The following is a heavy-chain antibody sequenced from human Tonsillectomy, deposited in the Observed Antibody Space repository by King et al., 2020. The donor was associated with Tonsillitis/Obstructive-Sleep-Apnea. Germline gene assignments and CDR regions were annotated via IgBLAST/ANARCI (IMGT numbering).Heavy chain of an antibody. D-gene: IGHD2-21*01. CDR1: GYTFTNYG. V-gene: IGHV1-18*01. Sequence: QLVQSGAEVKKPGASVKVSCKASGYTFTNYGISWVRQAPGQGLEWMGWISAYNENTNYAQQLQGRVTMTTDTSTSTAYMELRSLRSDDTAVYYCAREGLCGGDCSDAFDIWGQGTMVTVSS. CDR3: AREGLCGGDCSDAFDI. J-gene: IGHJ3*02. CDR2: ISAYNENT.